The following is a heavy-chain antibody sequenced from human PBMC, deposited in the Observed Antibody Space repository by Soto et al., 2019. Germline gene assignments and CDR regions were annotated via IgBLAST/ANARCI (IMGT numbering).Heavy chain of an antibody. D-gene: IGHD5-12*01. CDR1: GFTFSSYW. V-gene: IGHV3-7*01. CDR2: IKQDGSEK. Sequence: EVQLVESGGGLVQPGGSLRLSCAASGFTFSSYWMSWVRQAPGKGLEWVANIKQDGSEKYYVDSVKGRFTISRDNAKNSLYLQMNSVRAEDTAVYYCARDRGINSGYDLASWFDPWGQGTLVTVSS. J-gene: IGHJ5*02. CDR3: ARDRGINSGYDLASWFDP.